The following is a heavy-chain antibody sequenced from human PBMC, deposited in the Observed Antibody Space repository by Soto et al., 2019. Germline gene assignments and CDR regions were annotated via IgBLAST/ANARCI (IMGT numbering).Heavy chain of an antibody. CDR1: AGTFSSYA. Sequence: QVQLVQSGAEVKKPGSSVKVSCKDSAGTFSSYAFSWVRQAPGQGLEWMGGFIPIFGTANYEKKFQGRVTITADESTSTAYMELSSLRSEDTAVYYCARVRVRFLEWLGSEGWGQGTLVTVSS. CDR2: FIPIFGTA. V-gene: IGHV1-69*12. J-gene: IGHJ4*02. D-gene: IGHD3-3*01. CDR3: ARVRVRFLEWLGSEG.